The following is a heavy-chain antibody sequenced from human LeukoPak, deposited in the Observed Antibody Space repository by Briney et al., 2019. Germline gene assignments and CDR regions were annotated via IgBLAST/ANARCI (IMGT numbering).Heavy chain of an antibody. J-gene: IGHJ4*02. CDR1: GFTFSSYD. D-gene: IGHD2-2*01. CDR3: ARDYCRSTTCRFDY. CDR2: IGTAGDT. V-gene: IGHV3-13*01. Sequence: GGSLRLSCAASGFTFSSYDMHWVRQATGKGLEWVSAIGTAGDTYYPGSVKGRFTISRDDAKNSLYLQMNSLGAEDTAVYYCARDYCRSTTCRFDYWGQGTLVTVSS.